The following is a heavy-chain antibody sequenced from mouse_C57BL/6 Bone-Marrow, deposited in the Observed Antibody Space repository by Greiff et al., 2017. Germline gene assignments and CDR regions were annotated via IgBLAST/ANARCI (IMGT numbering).Heavy chain of an antibody. J-gene: IGHJ3*01. CDR2: ISSGSSTI. CDR3: ARWSPFAD. Sequence: EVMLVESGGGLVKPGGSLKLSCAASGFTFSDYGMHWVRQAPEKGLEWVAYISSGSSTIYYADTVKGRVPISRDNAKNTLFLKMTSLRSEDTAMYYWARWSPFADWGQGTLVTVSA. CDR1: GFTFSDYG. V-gene: IGHV5-17*01. D-gene: IGHD1-1*02.